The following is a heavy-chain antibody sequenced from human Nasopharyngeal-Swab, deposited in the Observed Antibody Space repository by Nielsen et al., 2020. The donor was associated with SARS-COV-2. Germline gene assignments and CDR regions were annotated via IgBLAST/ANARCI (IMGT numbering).Heavy chain of an antibody. CDR3: ARGTMVRGYYYYYGMDV. CDR2: MNPNSGNT. V-gene: IGHV1-8*01. J-gene: IGHJ6*02. Sequence: ASVKVSCKASGYTFTSYDINWVRQATGQGLEWMGWMNPNSGNTGYAQKFQGRVTMTRNTSISTAYMELSSLRSEDTAVYYCARGTMVRGYYYYYGMDVWGQGTTVTVSS. D-gene: IGHD3-10*01. CDR1: GYTFTSYD.